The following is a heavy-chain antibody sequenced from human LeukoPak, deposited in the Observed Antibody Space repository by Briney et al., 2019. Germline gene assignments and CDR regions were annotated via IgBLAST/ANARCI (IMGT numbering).Heavy chain of an antibody. CDR1: GGSISSSSYY. CDR3: ARQIYYDRSGYFYFN. D-gene: IGHD3-22*01. J-gene: IGHJ4*02. V-gene: IGHV4-39*01. Sequence: SETLSLTCTVSGGSISSSSYYWGWHRQPPGKGLEWIGSIYYSGSTSYNPSLKSRVTISVDTSKNQFSLKLSSVTAAGTAVYYCARQIYYDRSGYFYFNWGQGTLVTVSS. CDR2: IYYSGST.